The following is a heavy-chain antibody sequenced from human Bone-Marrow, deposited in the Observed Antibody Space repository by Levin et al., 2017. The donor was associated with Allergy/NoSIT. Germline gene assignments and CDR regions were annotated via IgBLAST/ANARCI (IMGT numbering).Heavy chain of an antibody. CDR1: GFLVRSYG. V-gene: IGHV3-23*01. CDR2: IGAGGTTT. J-gene: IGHJ4*02. CDR3: AQRDGTSWSAFTY. D-gene: IGHD6-13*01. Sequence: LSLTCAASGFLVRSYGMSWVRQAPGKGLEWVSGIGAGGTTTYFAGSVKGRFTISRDNAKNTVFLQMDNLRAEDTAIYYCAQRDGTSWSAFTYWGQGTLVTVSS.